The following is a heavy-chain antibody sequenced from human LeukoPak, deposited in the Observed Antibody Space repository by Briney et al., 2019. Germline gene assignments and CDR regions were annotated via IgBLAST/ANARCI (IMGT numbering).Heavy chain of an antibody. CDR1: GYTFTSYA. J-gene: IGHJ4*02. Sequence: ASVKVSCKASGYTFTSYAMHWVRQAPGQRLEWMGWINAGNGNTKYSQKLQGRVTITRDTSASTAYMELSSLRSEDTAVYYCAREIENHYDSSGYSPADYWGQGTLVTVSS. CDR2: INAGNGNT. D-gene: IGHD3-22*01. V-gene: IGHV1-3*01. CDR3: AREIENHYDSSGYSPADY.